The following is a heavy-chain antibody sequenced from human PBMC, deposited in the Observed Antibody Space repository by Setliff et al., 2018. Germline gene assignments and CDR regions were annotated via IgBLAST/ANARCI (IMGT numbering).Heavy chain of an antibody. D-gene: IGHD2-15*01. CDR3: ARSDSNWPAFIDY. CDR1: GFSITSGHY. Sequence: PSETLSLTCSISGFSITSGHYWAWIRQPPGKGLEWIGNIFHTGSTFYNSSLKSRFTISVDTSKNQFSLKFTSVTANATAVYYCARSDSNWPAFIDYWGQGKLVTVSS. J-gene: IGHJ4*02. V-gene: IGHV4-38-2*02. CDR2: IFHTGST.